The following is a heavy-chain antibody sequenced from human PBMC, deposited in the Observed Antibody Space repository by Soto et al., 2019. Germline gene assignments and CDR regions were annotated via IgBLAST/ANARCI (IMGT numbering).Heavy chain of an antibody. CDR1: GGSISSYY. J-gene: IGHJ4*02. V-gene: IGHV4-59*01. D-gene: IGHD3-10*01. CDR2: IYYSGST. CDR3: ARAPRGNYGYPSYFDY. Sequence: SETLSLTCTVSGGSISSYYWSWIRQPPGKGLEWIGYIYYSGSTNYNPSLKSRVTISVDTSKNQFSLKLSSVTAADTALYYCARAPRGNYGYPSYFDYWGQGTLVTVSS.